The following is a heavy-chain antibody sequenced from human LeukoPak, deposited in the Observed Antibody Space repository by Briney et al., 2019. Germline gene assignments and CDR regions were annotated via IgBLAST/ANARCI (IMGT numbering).Heavy chain of an antibody. D-gene: IGHD3-10*01. V-gene: IGHV4-34*01. CDR3: ANWYYYGSGNSPRRGPPFDY. J-gene: IGHJ4*02. Sequence: SETLSLTCAVYGGSFTGYYWSWIRQPPGKGLEWIGEINQNGRTNYNPSLKSRVTISADTSKNQFSLKLSSVIAADTAVYYCANWYYYGSGNSPRRGPPFDYWGQGTLVTVSS. CDR2: INQNGRT. CDR1: GGSFTGYY.